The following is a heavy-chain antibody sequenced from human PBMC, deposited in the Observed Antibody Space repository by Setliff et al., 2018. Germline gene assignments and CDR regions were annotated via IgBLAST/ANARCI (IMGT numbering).Heavy chain of an antibody. J-gene: IGHJ3*01. D-gene: IGHD3-16*01. Sequence: ASVKVSCKTSGYAFTDNYIHWVRQALGQGLEWMGWINPKTGGTNLAQKFQGWVSMTRDTPITTAYMELSRLTSDDMAVYFCARSDHLVVDGFDVWGQGTMVTVSS. CDR1: GYAFTDNY. CDR3: ARSDHLVVDGFDV. V-gene: IGHV1-2*04. CDR2: INPKTGGT.